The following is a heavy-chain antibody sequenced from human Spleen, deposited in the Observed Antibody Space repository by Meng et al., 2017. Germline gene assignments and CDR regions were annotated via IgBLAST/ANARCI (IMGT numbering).Heavy chain of an antibody. CDR2: IYPYDSDT. CDR1: GYSFTSYW. V-gene: IGHV5-51*01. Sequence: GESLKISCKGSGYSFTSYWIGWVRQMPGKGLEWMGIIYPYDSDTRYSPSFQGQVIISADKSINTAYLQWSSLRASDTAMYYCARRTSHYFDYWAQGTLVTVSS. J-gene: IGHJ4*02. CDR3: ARRTSHYFDY.